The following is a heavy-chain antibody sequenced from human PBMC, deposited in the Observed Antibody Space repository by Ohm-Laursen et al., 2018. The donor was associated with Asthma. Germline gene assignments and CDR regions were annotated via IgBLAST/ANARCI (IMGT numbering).Heavy chain of an antibody. CDR3: ARERLRFLEWLFHDFDY. J-gene: IGHJ4*02. D-gene: IGHD3-3*01. V-gene: IGHV3-30-3*01. CDR1: GFTFSSYA. Sequence: SLRLSCAAAGFTFSSYAMHWVRQAPGKGLEWVAVISYDGSNKYYADSVKGRFTISRDNSKNTLYLQMNSLRAEDTAVYHCARERLRFLEWLFHDFDYWGQGTLVTVSS. CDR2: ISYDGSNK.